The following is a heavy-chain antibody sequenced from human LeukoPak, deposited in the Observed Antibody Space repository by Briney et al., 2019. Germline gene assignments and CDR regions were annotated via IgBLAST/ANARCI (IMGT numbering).Heavy chain of an antibody. J-gene: IGHJ5*02. Sequence: GASVKVSCKASGYTFTSYGISWVRQAPGQGLEWMGWISAYNGNTNYAQKLQGRVTMTTDTSTSTAYMELRSLGSDDTAVYYCASGPEYYYDSSGWFDPWGQGTLVTVSS. CDR1: GYTFTSYG. CDR2: ISAYNGNT. CDR3: ASGPEYYYDSSGWFDP. V-gene: IGHV1-18*01. D-gene: IGHD3-22*01.